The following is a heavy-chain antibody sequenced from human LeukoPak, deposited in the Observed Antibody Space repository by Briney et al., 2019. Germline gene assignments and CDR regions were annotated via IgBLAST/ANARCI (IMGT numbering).Heavy chain of an antibody. Sequence: GGSLRLSCTVSGFTFSTNSMSWVRQAPGKGLEWVSFIYSDNTHYSDSVKGRFTISGDNSKNTLYLQMNSLRAEDTAVYYCARRAGAYSHPYDYWGQGTLVTVSS. J-gene: IGHJ4*02. D-gene: IGHD4/OR15-4a*01. CDR1: GFTFSTNS. CDR2: IYSDNT. CDR3: ARRAGAYSHPYDY. V-gene: IGHV3-53*01.